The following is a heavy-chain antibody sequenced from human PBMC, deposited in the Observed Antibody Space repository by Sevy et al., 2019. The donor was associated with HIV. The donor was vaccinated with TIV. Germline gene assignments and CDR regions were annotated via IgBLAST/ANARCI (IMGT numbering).Heavy chain of an antibody. CDR3: ASDKSMVLGVIKNYFDY. Sequence: GGSLRLSCAASGFTFSSYGMHWVRQAPGKGLEWVAVIWYDGSNKYYADSVKGRFTISRDNSKNTLYLQMNSLRAEDTAVYYCASDKSMVLGVIKNYFDYWGQGTLVTVSS. J-gene: IGHJ4*02. CDR1: GFTFSSYG. CDR2: IWYDGSNK. D-gene: IGHD3-10*01. V-gene: IGHV3-33*08.